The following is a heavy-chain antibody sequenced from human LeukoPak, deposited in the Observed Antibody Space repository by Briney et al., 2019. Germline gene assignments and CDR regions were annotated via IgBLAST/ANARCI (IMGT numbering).Heavy chain of an antibody. D-gene: IGHD2-15*01. Sequence: GGSLRLSCAASGFTFSSHGMQWVRQATGKGLEWVSAIGTVGDIYYSASVKGRFTISREDARNSLFLQMNSLRAGDTAIYYCGRQVCSSGGCNFYDWGQGTLVTVPA. CDR1: GFTFSSHG. J-gene: IGHJ4*02. CDR2: IGTVGDI. V-gene: IGHV3-13*01. CDR3: GRQVCSSGGCNFYD.